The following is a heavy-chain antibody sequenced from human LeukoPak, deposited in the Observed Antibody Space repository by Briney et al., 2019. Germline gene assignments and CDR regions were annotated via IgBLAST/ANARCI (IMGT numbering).Heavy chain of an antibody. D-gene: IGHD6-19*01. CDR2: IKHDGSDK. V-gene: IGHV3-7*04. Sequence: PGGSLRLSCAASGFXFSSYWMSWVRQAPGKGLEWVANIKHDGSDKNYVDSVKGRFTTSRDNAKNSVYLQMNSLRAEDTAVYYCARDIAMAGDDYWGQGTLVTVSS. CDR1: GFXFSSYW. CDR3: ARDIAMAGDDY. J-gene: IGHJ4*02.